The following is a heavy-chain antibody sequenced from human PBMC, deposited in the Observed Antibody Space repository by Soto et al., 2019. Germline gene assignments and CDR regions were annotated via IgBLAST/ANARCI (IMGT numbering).Heavy chain of an antibody. CDR2: INHSGST. J-gene: IGHJ5*02. D-gene: IGHD3-3*01. V-gene: IGHV4-34*01. CDR3: ARGVTIFGVVITRYDWFDP. CDR1: GGSFSGYY. Sequence: PSETLSLTCAVYGGSFSGYYWSWIRQPPGKGLEWIGEINHSGSTNYNPSLKSRVTISVDTSKNQFSLKLSSVTAADTAVYYCARGVTIFGVVITRYDWFDPWGQGTLVTVSS.